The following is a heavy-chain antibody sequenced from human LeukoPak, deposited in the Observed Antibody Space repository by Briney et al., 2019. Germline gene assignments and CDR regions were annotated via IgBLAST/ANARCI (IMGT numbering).Heavy chain of an antibody. CDR2: ISGSGGST. CDR1: GFTFSSYA. J-gene: IGHJ4*02. D-gene: IGHD3-10*01. Sequence: GGSLRLSCAASGFTFSSYAMSWVRQAPGKGLEWVSAISGSGGSTYYADSVKGRFTISRDNSKNTLYLQMNSLRAEDTAVYYCASGTQLWFGELHYFDYWGQGTLVTVSS. CDR3: ASGTQLWFGELHYFDY. V-gene: IGHV3-23*01.